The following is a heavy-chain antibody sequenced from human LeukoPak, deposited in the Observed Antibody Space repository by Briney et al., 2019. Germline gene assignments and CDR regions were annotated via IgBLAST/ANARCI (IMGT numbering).Heavy chain of an antibody. CDR3: ARRRQIPYYPPYAFDM. D-gene: IGHD1-26*01. CDR1: GFTFSSYS. Sequence: PGGSLRLSCAASGFTFSSYSMNWVRQAPGKGLEWVSSISSSSSYIYYADSVKGRFTISRDNAKNSLYLQMNSLRAEDTAVYYCARRRQIPYYPPYAFDMWGQGTMVTVSS. J-gene: IGHJ3*02. CDR2: ISSSSSYI. V-gene: IGHV3-21*01.